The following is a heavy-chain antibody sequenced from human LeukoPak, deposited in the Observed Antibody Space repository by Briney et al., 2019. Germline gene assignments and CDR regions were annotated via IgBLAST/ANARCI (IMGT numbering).Heavy chain of an antibody. Sequence: SETLSLTCTVSGGSISNYYWSWIRQPPGKGLEWIGYIYYSGSTNYNPSLKCRVTISVDTSKNQFSLKLNSVTAADTAVYYCARAPNYGDPIDYWGQGTLVTVSS. V-gene: IGHV4-59*01. J-gene: IGHJ4*02. CDR3: ARAPNYGDPIDY. CDR1: GGSISNYY. CDR2: IYYSGST. D-gene: IGHD4-17*01.